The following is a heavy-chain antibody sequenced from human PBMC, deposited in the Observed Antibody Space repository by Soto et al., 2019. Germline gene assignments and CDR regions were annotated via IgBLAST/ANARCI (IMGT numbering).Heavy chain of an antibody. Sequence: QVQLQESGPGLVKPSQTLSLTCTVSGGSISSGGYYWSWIRQHPGKGLEWIGYIYYSGSTYYNPSLKSRVTLSVDTSKNQFSLKLSSATAADTAVYYCARVPPTYYYGSGSYSWFDPWGQGTLVTVSS. CDR3: ARVPPTYYYGSGSYSWFDP. J-gene: IGHJ5*02. CDR1: GGSISSGGYY. D-gene: IGHD3-10*01. CDR2: IYYSGST. V-gene: IGHV4-31*03.